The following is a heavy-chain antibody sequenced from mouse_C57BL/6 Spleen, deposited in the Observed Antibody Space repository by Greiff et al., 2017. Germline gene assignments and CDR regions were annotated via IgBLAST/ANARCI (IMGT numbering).Heavy chain of an antibody. D-gene: IGHD2-3*01. CDR1: GYSITSGYY. CDR2: ISYDGSN. J-gene: IGHJ1*03. V-gene: IGHV3-6*01. CDR3: ARMGTGYWYFDV. Sequence: VQLKESGPGLVKPSQSLSLTCSVTGYSITSGYYWNWIRQFPGNKLEWMGYISYDGSNNYNPSLKNRISITRDTSKNQFFLKLNSVTTEDTATYYCARMGTGYWYFDVWGTGTTVTVSS.